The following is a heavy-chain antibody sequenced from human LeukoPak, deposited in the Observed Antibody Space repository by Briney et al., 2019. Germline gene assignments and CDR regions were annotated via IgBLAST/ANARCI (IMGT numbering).Heavy chain of an antibody. CDR3: ARHGRGLLRWYSFDY. CDR2: IYYSGST. V-gene: IGHV4-59*01. D-gene: IGHD4-23*01. J-gene: IGHJ4*02. Sequence: SETLSLTCTVSGGSISSYYWSWIRQPPGEGLEWIGYIYYSGSTTYNPSLKSRVTISVDTSKTQFSLKLSSVAAADTAVYYCARHGRGLLRWYSFDYWGQGTLVTVSS. CDR1: GGSISSYY.